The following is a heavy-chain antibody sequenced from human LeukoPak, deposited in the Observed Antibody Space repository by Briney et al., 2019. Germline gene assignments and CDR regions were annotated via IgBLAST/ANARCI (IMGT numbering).Heavy chain of an antibody. CDR1: GFTFSGSA. CDR2: IRSKANSYAT. Sequence: PGGSLRLSCAASGFTFSGSAMHWVRQASGKGLEWVGRIRSKANSYATAYAASVKGRFTISRDDSKNTAYLQMNSLKTEDTAVYYCARDSYQLFPLDIWGQGTMVTVSS. D-gene: IGHD2-2*01. V-gene: IGHV3-73*01. J-gene: IGHJ3*02. CDR3: ARDSYQLFPLDI.